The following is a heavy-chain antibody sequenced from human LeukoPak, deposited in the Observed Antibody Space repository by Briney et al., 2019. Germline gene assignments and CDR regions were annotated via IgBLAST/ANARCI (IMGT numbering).Heavy chain of an antibody. CDR2: IYYSGST. Sequence: SATLSLTCTVSRDPISDYYWSWIRQPPGEGLEWVGYIYYSGSTNYNPSLKSRVTISLDTSKNQFSLILNSVTAADTAIYYCARGLKVGNTGYYFDYWGQGTLVTVSS. V-gene: IGHV4-59*01. CDR3: ARGLKVGNTGYYFDY. J-gene: IGHJ4*02. CDR1: RDPISDYY. D-gene: IGHD2/OR15-2a*01.